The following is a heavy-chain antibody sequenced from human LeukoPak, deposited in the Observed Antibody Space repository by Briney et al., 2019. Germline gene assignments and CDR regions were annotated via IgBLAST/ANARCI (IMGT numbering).Heavy chain of an antibody. CDR1: GFTFSSYM. V-gene: IGHV3-23*01. D-gene: IGHD4/OR15-4a*01. CDR3: AKERDYGPADY. Sequence: GGSLRLSCAASGFTFSSYMMNWVRQAPGKGLEWVSGLSGSGSSTDYADSVKGRFTVSRDNSKNTLFLQMNSLRAEDTAIYYCAKERDYGPADYWGQGTLVTVSS. J-gene: IGHJ4*02. CDR2: LSGSGSST.